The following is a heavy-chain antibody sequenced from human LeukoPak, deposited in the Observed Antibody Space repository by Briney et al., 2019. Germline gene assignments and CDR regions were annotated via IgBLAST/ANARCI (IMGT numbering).Heavy chain of an antibody. J-gene: IGHJ4*02. CDR1: GGSISSYY. CDR3: ARAVAGHFDY. CDR2: IYYSGST. V-gene: IGHV4-59*01. D-gene: IGHD6-19*01. Sequence: SETLSLTCTVSGGSISSYYWSWIRQPPGKGLEWIGYIYYSGSTNYNPSLKSRVTISVDTSKNQFSLKLSSVTAADTAVCYCARAVAGHFDYWGQGTLVTVSS.